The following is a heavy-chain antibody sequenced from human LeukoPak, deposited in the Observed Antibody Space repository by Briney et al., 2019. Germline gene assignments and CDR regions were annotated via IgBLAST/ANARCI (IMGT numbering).Heavy chain of an antibody. V-gene: IGHV4-39*07. J-gene: IGHJ4*02. D-gene: IGHD3-22*01. CDR3: ARDFLHHLDSSGYYPRFVGTFDY. CDR2: IYYTGST. Sequence: SETLSLTCTVSGGSISSSSYYWGWIRQSPGKGLEWIGSIYYTGSTYYTPSLKSRVTISVDTSKNQFSLKLTSVTAADTAVYYCARDFLHHLDSSGYYPRFVGTFDYWGQGTLVTVSS. CDR1: GGSISSSSYY.